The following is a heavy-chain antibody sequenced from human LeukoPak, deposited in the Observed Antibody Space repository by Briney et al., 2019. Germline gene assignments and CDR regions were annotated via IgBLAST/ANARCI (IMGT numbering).Heavy chain of an antibody. CDR1: GYRFTSYW. Sequence: GLSLQISCQGSGYRFTSYWISWVRQMPGKALEWMGRIDPSDSYTNYSPSFQGHVTISADKSISTAYLQWSSLKASDTAMYYCARHDKSYGSPFDYWGQGTLVTVSS. J-gene: IGHJ4*02. D-gene: IGHD5-18*01. CDR2: IDPSDSYT. CDR3: ARHDKSYGSPFDY. V-gene: IGHV5-10-1*01.